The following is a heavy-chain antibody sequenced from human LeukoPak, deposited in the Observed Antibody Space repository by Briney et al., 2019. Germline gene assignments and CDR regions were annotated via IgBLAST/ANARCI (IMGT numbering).Heavy chain of an antibody. V-gene: IGHV3-23*01. CDR1: GFTFSSYA. CDR2: ICGSGGSK. J-gene: IGHJ6*04. D-gene: IGHD2-2*01. CDR3: AKSHVIVVVPAAIDYGMDV. Sequence: GGSLRLSCAASGFTFSSYAMSWVRQAPGKGLEWVSAICGSGGSKYYADSVKGRSTISRDNSKNTLYLQMNSLRAEDTAVHYCAKSHVIVVVPAAIDYGMDVWGKGTTVTVSS.